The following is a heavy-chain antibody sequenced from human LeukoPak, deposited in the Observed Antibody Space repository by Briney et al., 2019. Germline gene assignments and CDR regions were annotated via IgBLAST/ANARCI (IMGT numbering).Heavy chain of an antibody. CDR3: TRESGAFSPFGF. V-gene: IGHV4-4*02. J-gene: IGHJ4*02. CDR2: VHLNGAT. D-gene: IGHD1-26*01. Sequence: SETLSLTCAVSGGSITTTDWWSWVRQPPGKGLEWIGEVHLNGATNYNPSLESRFSMSIDKSNNHLSLEVTSVTAADTAMYYCTRESGAFSPFGFWGQGTLVTVSS. CDR1: GGSITTTDW.